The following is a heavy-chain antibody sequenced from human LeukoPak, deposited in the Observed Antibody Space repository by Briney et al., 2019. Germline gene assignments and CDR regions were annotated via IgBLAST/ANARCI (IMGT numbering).Heavy chain of an antibody. CDR3: ARNVFGY. J-gene: IGHJ4*02. Sequence: PAESLTLSCAVSGFTFSSFWMSWVRQAPGKGLEWVANIKEVGREKYYVDSVKGRFTISRDKAKNSLFLKMNNLRAEHTAVYYCARNVFGYWGQGTLVTVSS. V-gene: IGHV3-7*02. CDR1: GFTFSSFW. CDR2: IKEVGREK.